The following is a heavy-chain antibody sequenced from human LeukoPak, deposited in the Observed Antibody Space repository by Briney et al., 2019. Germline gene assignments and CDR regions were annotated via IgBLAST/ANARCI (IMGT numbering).Heavy chain of an antibody. D-gene: IGHD1-7*01. CDR1: GCNFTNYW. Sequence: PGGCLKISCMGSGCNFTNYWVGWVRQMSGKGLEWMGIIYPVDSDTSYSPSFQGQVSISADKSISTAYLQWSSLKASDTAIYYCARSYNWNYDYFDYWGQGTPVTVSS. CDR3: ARSYNWNYDYFDY. CDR2: IYPVDSDT. V-gene: IGHV5-51*01. J-gene: IGHJ4*02.